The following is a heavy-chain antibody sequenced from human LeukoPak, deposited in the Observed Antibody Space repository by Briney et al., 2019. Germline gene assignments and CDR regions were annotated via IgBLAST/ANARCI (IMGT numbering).Heavy chain of an antibody. Sequence: GGSLRLSCAASGFTFSSYEMNWVRQAPGKGLEWISYINSGGTPIYYADSVKGRFTMSRDYAKNSLYLQMNSLRAEDTAVYYCASRYSSSWYYYYYYMDVWGKGTTVTVPS. D-gene: IGHD6-13*01. CDR1: GFTFSSYE. V-gene: IGHV3-48*03. CDR2: INSGGTPI. CDR3: ASRYSSSWYYYYYYMDV. J-gene: IGHJ6*03.